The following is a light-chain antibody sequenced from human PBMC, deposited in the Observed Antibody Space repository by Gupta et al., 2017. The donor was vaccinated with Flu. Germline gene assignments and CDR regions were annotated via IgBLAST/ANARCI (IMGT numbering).Light chain of an antibody. Sequence: DIQLTQSPSFLSASVGDRVTITCRASQGISSSLAWYQHKPGKAPELLIYAASALQSGVPSRFSGSGSATEFTLTISSLQPEDFATYYCQQLNSYPPEFTFGPGTKVDIK. J-gene: IGKJ3*01. V-gene: IGKV1-9*01. CDR3: QQLNSYPPEFT. CDR2: AAS. CDR1: QGISSS.